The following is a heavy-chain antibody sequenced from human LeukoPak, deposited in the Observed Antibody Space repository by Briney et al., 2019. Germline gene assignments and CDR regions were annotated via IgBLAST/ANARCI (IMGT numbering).Heavy chain of an antibody. D-gene: IGHD3-22*01. J-gene: IGHJ4*02. CDR3: ARQNYDGFDY. CDR1: GGSISSYY. CDR2: IYYSGST. V-gene: IGHV4-59*01. Sequence: SETLSLTCTASGGSISSYYWSWIRQPPGKGLEWIGYIYYSGSTNYNPSLKSRVTISVDTSKNQFSLKLSSVTAADTAVYYCARQNYDGFDYWGQGTLVTVSS.